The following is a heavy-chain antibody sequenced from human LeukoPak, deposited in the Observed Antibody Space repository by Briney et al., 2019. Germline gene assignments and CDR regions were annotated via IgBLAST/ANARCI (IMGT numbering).Heavy chain of an antibody. CDR1: GYTFTGYY. J-gene: IGHJ4*02. V-gene: IGHV1-2*02. Sequence: GASVKVSCKPSGYTFTGYYLHWLRQAPGQGLEWMGWINPNTGAIMFAEKFRGRVTMTRDTSINTGYMELRGLKSDDTAVYYCARDRVGSGWPRPYYFEFWGQGTPVTVSS. CDR2: INPNTGAI. D-gene: IGHD6-19*01. CDR3: ARDRVGSGWPRPYYFEF.